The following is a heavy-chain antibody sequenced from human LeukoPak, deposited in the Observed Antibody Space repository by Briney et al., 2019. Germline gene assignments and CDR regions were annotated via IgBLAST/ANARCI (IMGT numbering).Heavy chain of an antibody. Sequence: GESLQISCKGSGYNFDNYWIARVRQMPGKGLEWMGIIFPGDSNTRYSPSFQGQVTISADKSINTAYLQWSSLKASDTAIYYCAREQQLVLFDYWGQGALVTVSS. D-gene: IGHD1-1*01. CDR1: GYNFDNYW. V-gene: IGHV5-51*01. J-gene: IGHJ4*02. CDR3: AREQQLVLFDY. CDR2: IFPGDSNT.